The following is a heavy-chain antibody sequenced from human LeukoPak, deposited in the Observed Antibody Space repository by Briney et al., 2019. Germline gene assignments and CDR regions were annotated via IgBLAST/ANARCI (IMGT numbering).Heavy chain of an antibody. CDR2: IYSGGST. D-gene: IGHD2-21*01. CDR3: ARAYCGGDCYSPLDY. CDR1: GFTVSSNY. V-gene: IGHV3-66*02. Sequence: PGGSLRLSCAASGFTVSSNYMSWVRQAPGKGLEWVSGIYSGGSTYYADPVQHRFTIPRDNSKNTLYLQMNSLRAEDTAVYYCARAYCGGDCYSPLDYWGQGTLVTVSS. J-gene: IGHJ4*02.